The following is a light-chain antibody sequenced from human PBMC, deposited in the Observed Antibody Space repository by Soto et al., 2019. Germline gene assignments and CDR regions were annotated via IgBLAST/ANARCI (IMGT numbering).Light chain of an antibody. CDR3: CSYAGSSTFVV. CDR2: DGS. V-gene: IGLV2-23*03. Sequence: QSALTQPASVSGSPGQSITISCTGTSSDVGSYNLVSWYQQHPDKATKLMIYDGSKRPSGVSNRFSGSKSGNTASLTICGLQAEDEADYYCCSYAGSSTFVVFGGGTQLTVL. J-gene: IGLJ2*01. CDR1: SSDVGSYNL.